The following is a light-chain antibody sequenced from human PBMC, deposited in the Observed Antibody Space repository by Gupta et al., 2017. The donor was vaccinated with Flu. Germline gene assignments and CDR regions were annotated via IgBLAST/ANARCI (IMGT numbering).Light chain of an antibody. V-gene: IGLV3-10*01. J-gene: IGLJ3*02. Sequence: GNALARKYAYWYQQKSGQAPVLVIHEDSKRPSGIPERFSGSSSGTTATLTISGVQVEDEADYFCYASDSSSDLWVFGGGTKLTVL. CDR1: ALARKY. CDR3: YASDSSSDLWV. CDR2: EDS.